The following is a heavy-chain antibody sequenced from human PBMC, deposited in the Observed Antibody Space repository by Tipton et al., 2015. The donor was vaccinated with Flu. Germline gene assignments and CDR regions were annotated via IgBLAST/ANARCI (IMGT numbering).Heavy chain of an antibody. CDR3: AGGAWAGNSYYFDY. V-gene: IGHV4-61*02. Sequence: TLSLTCTVSDGSMSSGSFYWGWIRQPAGKGLEWIGRIYSSGSTRYNPSLQSRVTISVETSKNQFSLKLSSVTAADTAVYYCAGGAWAGNSYYFDYWGQGTLVTVSS. D-gene: IGHD4-23*01. CDR2: IYSSGST. CDR1: DGSMSSGSFY. J-gene: IGHJ4*02.